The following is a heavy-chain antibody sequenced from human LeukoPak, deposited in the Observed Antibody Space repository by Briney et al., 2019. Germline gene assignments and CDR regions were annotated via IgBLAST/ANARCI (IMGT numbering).Heavy chain of an antibody. D-gene: IGHD2-2*01. J-gene: IGHJ4*02. V-gene: IGHV3-23*01. Sequence: GGSLRLSCAASGFTFSSYAMSWVRQAPGKGLEWVSAINGSGGSTYYADSVKGRFTISRDNSKNTLYLQMNSLRAEDTAVYYCAKRAIEAYCSSTSCYDVESEDYWGQGTLVTVSS. CDR3: AKRAIEAYCSSTSCYDVESEDY. CDR1: GFTFSSYA. CDR2: INGSGGST.